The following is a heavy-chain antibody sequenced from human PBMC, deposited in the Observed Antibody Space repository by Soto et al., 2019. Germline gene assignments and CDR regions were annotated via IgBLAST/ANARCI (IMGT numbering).Heavy chain of an antibody. CDR3: AKVGLFDGNKPITFEF. V-gene: IGHV3-7*03. CDR2: INQDATRQ. Sequence: DVQLVESGGGLVQPGGSLRLSCAASGFSFSSYWMSWVRQAPGRGLECVANINQDATRQSYVDSVEGRFSISRDNAKNSLYLQMNSLRVEDTAVYYCAKVGLFDGNKPITFEFWGQGTMVTVSS. D-gene: IGHD3-10*01. J-gene: IGHJ4*02. CDR1: GFSFSSYW.